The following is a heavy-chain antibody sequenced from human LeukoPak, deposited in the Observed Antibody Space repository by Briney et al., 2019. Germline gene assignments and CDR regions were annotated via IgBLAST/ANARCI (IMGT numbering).Heavy chain of an antibody. Sequence: PSETLSLTCAVHGGSFSGDYWSWIRQPPGKGLEWIGEINHSGSTNYNPSLKSRVTISVDTSKNQFSLKLSSVTAAETAVYYCALSVADTTNWFDPWGQGNLVTVSS. CDR1: GGSFSGDY. CDR3: ALSVADTTNWFDP. V-gene: IGHV4-34*01. CDR2: INHSGST. J-gene: IGHJ5*02. D-gene: IGHD5-18*01.